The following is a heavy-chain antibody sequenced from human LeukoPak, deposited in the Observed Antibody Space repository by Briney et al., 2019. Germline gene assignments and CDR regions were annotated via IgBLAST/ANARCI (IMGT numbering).Heavy chain of an antibody. Sequence: SETLSLTCIVSGGSISSYYWSWIRQPPGKGLEWIGYISYSGRTNYNPSLKSRVTISVDTSKNQFSLRLSSVTAADTAVYYCARKTGDLYYFDYWGQGTLVTVSS. D-gene: IGHD7-27*01. CDR1: GGSISSYY. J-gene: IGHJ4*02. CDR3: ARKTGDLYYFDY. V-gene: IGHV4-59*01. CDR2: ISYSGRT.